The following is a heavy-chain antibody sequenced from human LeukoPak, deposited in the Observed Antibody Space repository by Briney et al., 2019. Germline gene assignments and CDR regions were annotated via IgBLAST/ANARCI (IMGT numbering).Heavy chain of an antibody. V-gene: IGHV3-21*01. CDR2: ISSSSSYI. J-gene: IGHJ3*02. CDR3: VRDHHRRLYDSQARDTFDI. D-gene: IGHD5/OR15-5a*01. CDR1: GFTFISYT. Sequence: PGGSLRLSCAASGFTFISYTMNWVRQAPGKGLEWVSSISSSSSYIYYADSLKGRFTISRDNAKKSLYLQMNSLRAEDTAVYYCVRDHHRRLYDSQARDTFDIWGRGTMVTVSS.